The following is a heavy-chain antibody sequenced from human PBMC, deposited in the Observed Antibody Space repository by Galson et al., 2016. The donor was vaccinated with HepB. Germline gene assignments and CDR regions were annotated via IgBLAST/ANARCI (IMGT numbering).Heavy chain of an antibody. J-gene: IGHJ4*02. V-gene: IGHV3-30-3*01. CDR3: ARDHLEYSFSGSYYNAWGSPDY. CDR2: ISHDGSNK. Sequence: SLRLSCAASGFIFSSYAMHWVRQAPGKGLEWVAVISHDGSNKYFAGSVKGRFTISRDNPKNTLYLQMNSLRAEDTAVYYCARDHLEYSFSGSYYNAWGSPDYWGQGTLVTVSS. D-gene: IGHD3-10*01. CDR1: GFIFSSYA.